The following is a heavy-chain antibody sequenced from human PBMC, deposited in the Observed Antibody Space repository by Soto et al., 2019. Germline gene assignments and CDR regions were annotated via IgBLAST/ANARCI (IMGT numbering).Heavy chain of an antibody. CDR3: ARDSLRGVVPAAISVH. V-gene: IGHV3-30*03. D-gene: IGHD2-2*02. CDR2: ISSDGTNK. Sequence: QVQLVESGGGVVQPGRSLRLSCAASGFTFRDYGMHWVRQAPGKGLEWVALISSDGTNKYYPDSVKGRFTISRDNSKNTLYLQLSSLRTEDTAVCYCARDSLRGVVPAAISVHWGQGTLVTVSS. CDR1: GFTFRDYG. J-gene: IGHJ4*02.